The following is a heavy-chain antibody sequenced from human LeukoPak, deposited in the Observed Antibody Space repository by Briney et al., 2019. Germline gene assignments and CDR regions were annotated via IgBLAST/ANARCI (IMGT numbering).Heavy chain of an antibody. J-gene: IGHJ4*02. D-gene: IGHD2-15*01. CDR1: GFTFSSYW. Sequence: GGSLRLSCAASGFTFSSYWMSWVRQAPGKGLEWVANIKQDGSEKYYVDSVKGRFTISRDNAKNSLYLQMNSLRAEDTAVYYCAKVPGLYCSGGSCYWDYWGQGTLVTVSS. V-gene: IGHV3-7*03. CDR2: IKQDGSEK. CDR3: AKVPGLYCSGGSCYWDY.